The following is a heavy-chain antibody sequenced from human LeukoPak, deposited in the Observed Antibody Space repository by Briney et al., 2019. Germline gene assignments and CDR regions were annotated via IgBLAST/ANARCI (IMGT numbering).Heavy chain of an antibody. CDR1: RGAFSSYA. D-gene: IGHD4-17*01. CDR2: IIPIFGTA. J-gene: IGHJ4*02. Sequence: ASVKISCKASRGAFSSYAINWVRQAPGQGLEWMGGIIPIFGTANYAQKFQGRVTITADESTSTAYMELSSLRSEDTAVYYCASLGGGSTVTTYLNYWGQGTLVTVSS. V-gene: IGHV1-69*13. CDR3: ASLGGGSTVTTYLNY.